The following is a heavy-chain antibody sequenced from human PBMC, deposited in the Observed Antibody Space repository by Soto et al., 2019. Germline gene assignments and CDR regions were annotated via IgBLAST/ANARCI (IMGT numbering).Heavy chain of an antibody. Sequence: SETLSLTCTVSGGSISSYYWNWIRQPPGKGLEWIGYIYYRGSTYYNPSLKSRVTISVDTSKNQFSLKLSSVTAADSAVYYCASNSYGYIFYDHWGQGTLVTVSS. V-gene: IGHV4-59*08. CDR3: ASNSYGYIFYDH. J-gene: IGHJ4*02. CDR2: IYYRGST. CDR1: GGSISSYY. D-gene: IGHD5-18*01.